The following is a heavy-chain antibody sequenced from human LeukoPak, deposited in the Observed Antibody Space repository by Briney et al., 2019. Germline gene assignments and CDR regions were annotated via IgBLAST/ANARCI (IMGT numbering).Heavy chain of an antibody. CDR2: ISYDGSNR. CDR1: GFTLSSYG. CDR3: AKDADYDILTAPPDY. D-gene: IGHD3-9*01. Sequence: SGGSLRLSCAASGFTLSSYGMHWVSQAPGKGLEWVAVISYDGSNRYYADSVKGRFTISRDNSKNTLYLQMNSLRAEDTAVYYCAKDADYDILTAPPDYWDHGTLVTVSS. J-gene: IGHJ4*01. V-gene: IGHV3-30*18.